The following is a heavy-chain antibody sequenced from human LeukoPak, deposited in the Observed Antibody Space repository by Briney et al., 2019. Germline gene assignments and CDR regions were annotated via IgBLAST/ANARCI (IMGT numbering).Heavy chain of an antibody. Sequence: GEALKISCKASGYRFTTDYIGWVRQMPGKGLEWMGIIYPDDSETNYSPSFQGQVSMSVDKSITTAYLQWSSLKASDTAIYYCARQAYGSHFDAFDIWGQGTMVTVSS. CDR3: ARQAYGSHFDAFDI. D-gene: IGHD3-22*01. CDR2: IYPDDSET. J-gene: IGHJ3*02. CDR1: GYRFTTDY. V-gene: IGHV5-51*01.